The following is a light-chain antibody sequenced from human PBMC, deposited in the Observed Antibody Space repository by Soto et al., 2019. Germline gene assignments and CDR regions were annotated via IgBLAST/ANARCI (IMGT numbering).Light chain of an antibody. Sequence: QSVLTQPASVSGSPGQSITISCTGTSSDVGVYNYVSWYQQHPGKVPKLMIYDVSNRPSGVSNRFSGSKSGNTASLTISGLQAEDEADYYCSSYTSSSTPDVFGTGTKLTVL. V-gene: IGLV2-14*01. CDR2: DVS. CDR3: SSYTSSSTPDV. CDR1: SSDVGVYNY. J-gene: IGLJ1*01.